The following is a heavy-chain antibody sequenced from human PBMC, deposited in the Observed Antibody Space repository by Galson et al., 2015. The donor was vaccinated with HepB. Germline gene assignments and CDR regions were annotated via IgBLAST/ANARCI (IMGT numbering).Heavy chain of an antibody. V-gene: IGHV5-51*03. CDR2: VYPCTSET. CDR1: GYSFTPYW. Sequence: QSGAEAKKPGESLKISCKGSGYSFTPYWVAWVRQMPGRGLVWMGIVYPCTSETTYRPSFDGQVTISADTSINTAYLQWVTLKASDTALYDCTRSISGLAPHWFDPWGQGTLVTVSS. J-gene: IGHJ5*02. CDR3: TRSISGLAPHWFDP. D-gene: IGHD5-12*01.